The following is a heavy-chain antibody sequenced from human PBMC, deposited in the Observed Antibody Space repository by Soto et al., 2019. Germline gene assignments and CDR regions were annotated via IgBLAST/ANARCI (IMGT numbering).Heavy chain of an antibody. CDR3: ARDFVGATDNWFDP. Sequence: SETLSLTCTVSGGSISSYYWSWIRQPPGKGLEWIGYIYYSGSTNYNPSLKSRVTISVDTSKNQFSLKLSSVTAADTAVYYCARDFVGATDNWFDPWGQGTLVTVSS. CDR2: IYYSGST. V-gene: IGHV4-59*01. CDR1: GGSISSYY. J-gene: IGHJ5*02. D-gene: IGHD1-26*01.